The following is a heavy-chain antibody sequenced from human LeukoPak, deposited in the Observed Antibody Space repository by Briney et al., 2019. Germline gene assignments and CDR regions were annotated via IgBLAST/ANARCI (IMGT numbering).Heavy chain of an antibody. CDR2: ISASGAAT. J-gene: IGHJ4*02. Sequence: GGSLRLSCAASRFTFSNFAMSWVRQAPGKGLEWVSGISASGAATYYPDSVEGRFTISRDNSKNTLYLQMNSLRAEDTALYYCAKGKTYEHFDSWGQGTLVTVSS. V-gene: IGHV3-23*01. CDR3: AKGKTYEHFDS. CDR1: RFTFSNFA. D-gene: IGHD5-12*01.